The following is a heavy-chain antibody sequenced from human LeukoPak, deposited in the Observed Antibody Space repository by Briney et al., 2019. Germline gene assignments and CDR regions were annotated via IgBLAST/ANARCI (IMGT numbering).Heavy chain of an antibody. CDR3: AKAGRWYGDAHPIYYYYYGMDV. Sequence: GASLRLSCAASGFTFSSYAMSWVRQAPGKGLEWVSAISGSGGSTYYADSVKGRFTISRDNSKNTLYLQMNSPRAEDTAVYYCAKAGRWYGDAHPIYYYYYGMDVWGQGTTVTVSS. CDR1: GFTFSSYA. CDR2: ISGSGGST. V-gene: IGHV3-23*01. D-gene: IGHD4-17*01. J-gene: IGHJ6*02.